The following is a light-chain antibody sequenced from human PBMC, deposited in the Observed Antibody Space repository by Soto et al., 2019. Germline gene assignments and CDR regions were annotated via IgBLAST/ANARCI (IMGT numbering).Light chain of an antibody. CDR2: RSN. CDR1: RSNIGNNY. V-gene: IGLV1-47*01. J-gene: IGLJ3*02. Sequence: QSVLTQPPSASGTPGQRVTISCSGSRSNIGNNYVHWYQQLPGTAPKLLIYRSNQRPSEVPDRFSGSKSGTSASLAISGLRSEDEADYHCAAWDDSLSGWVFGGGTKLTVL. CDR3: AAWDDSLSGWV.